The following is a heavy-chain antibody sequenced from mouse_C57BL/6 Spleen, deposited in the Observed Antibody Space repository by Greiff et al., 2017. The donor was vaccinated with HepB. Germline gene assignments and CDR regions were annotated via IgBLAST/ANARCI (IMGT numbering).Heavy chain of an antibody. Sequence: QVQLQQSGPELVKPGASVKISCKASGYSFTSYYIHWVKQRPGQGLEWIGWIYPGSGNTKYNEKFKGKATLTADTSSSTAYMQLSSLTSEDSAVYYCARRDYDYAMDYWGQGTSVTVSS. CDR2: IYPGSGNT. V-gene: IGHV1-66*01. J-gene: IGHJ4*01. CDR3: ARRDYDYAMDY. CDR1: GYSFTSYY. D-gene: IGHD2-4*01.